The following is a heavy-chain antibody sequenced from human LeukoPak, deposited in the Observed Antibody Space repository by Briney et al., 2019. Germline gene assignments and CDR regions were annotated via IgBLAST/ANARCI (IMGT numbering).Heavy chain of an antibody. Sequence: GGSLRLSCAASGFTFSSYGMHWVRQAPGKGLEWVAVIWYDGSNKYYADSVKGRFTISRDNSKNTLYLQLNSLRVEDTAVYYCAKAHGGSYHSGIDWGQGTLVIVSS. J-gene: IGHJ4*02. D-gene: IGHD1-26*01. CDR1: GFTFSSYG. CDR2: IWYDGSNK. CDR3: AKAHGGSYHSGID. V-gene: IGHV3-33*06.